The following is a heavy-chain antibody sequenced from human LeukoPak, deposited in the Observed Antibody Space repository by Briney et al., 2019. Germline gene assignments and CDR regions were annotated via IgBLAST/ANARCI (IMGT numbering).Heavy chain of an antibody. J-gene: IGHJ6*02. CDR3: ARDRGAVAGRGYYYYYYGMDV. CDR2: ISPNSGGT. V-gene: IGHV1-2*02. D-gene: IGHD6-19*01. Sequence: ASVKVSCKASGYTFTGYYMHWVRQAPGQGLEWMGYISPNSGGTNYAQKFQGRVTMTRDTSISTAYMELSRLSSDDTAVYYCARDRGAVAGRGYYYYYYGMDVWGQGTTVTVSS. CDR1: GYTFTGYY.